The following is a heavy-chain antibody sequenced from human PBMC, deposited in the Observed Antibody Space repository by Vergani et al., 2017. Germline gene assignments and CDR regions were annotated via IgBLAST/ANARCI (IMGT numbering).Heavy chain of an antibody. D-gene: IGHD2-2*01. CDR2: IFSNDEK. CDR3: ALIIRGCSSTSCYGDGWFDP. V-gene: IGHV2-26*01. Sequence: QVTLKESGPVLVKPTEILTLTCTVSGFSLSNARMGVSWIRQPPGKALEWLAHIFSNDEKSYSTSLKSRLTISKDTSKSQVVLTMTNMDPVDTATYYCALIIRGCSSTSCYGDGWFDPWGQGTLVTVSS. J-gene: IGHJ5*02. CDR1: GFSLSNARMG.